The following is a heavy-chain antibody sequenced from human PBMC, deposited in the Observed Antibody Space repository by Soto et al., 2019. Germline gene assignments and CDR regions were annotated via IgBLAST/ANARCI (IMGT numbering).Heavy chain of an antibody. J-gene: IGHJ5*02. CDR3: VRRHVSATGIDWFDP. Sequence: ASVKVSCKASGYTFTSYGIHCVRQAPGQRLEWMGWINAANGDTKYSPKFQGRVTITRDTSASTAYMELSSLRSEDTAVYYCVRRHVSATGIDWFDPWGQGTLVTVSS. D-gene: IGHD6-13*01. V-gene: IGHV1-3*01. CDR2: INAANGDT. CDR1: GYTFTSYG.